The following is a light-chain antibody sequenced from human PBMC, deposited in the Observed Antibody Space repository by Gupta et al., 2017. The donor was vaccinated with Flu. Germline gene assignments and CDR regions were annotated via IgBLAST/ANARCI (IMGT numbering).Light chain of an antibody. CDR3: GTWDSSLSAVV. Sequence: QSVLTQPPSVSAAPGQQVTISCSGSSSNIGNNYVSWYQQLPGTAPKLLIYDNNKRPSGIPDRFSGSKSGTSATLGITGLQTGDEADYYCGTWDSSLSAVVVGGGTKLTVL. CDR1: SSNIGNNY. J-gene: IGLJ2*01. CDR2: DNN. V-gene: IGLV1-51*01.